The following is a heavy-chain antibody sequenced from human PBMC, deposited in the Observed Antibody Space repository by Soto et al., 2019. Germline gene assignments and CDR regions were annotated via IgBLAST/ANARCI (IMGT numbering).Heavy chain of an antibody. J-gene: IGHJ2*01. Sequence: EVQVVETGGGLIQPGGSLTLSCAATGFTVSGNYISWVRQAPGKGVEWVSVIPSDGNTNHSASVWGRFTISRDNSKNTVFLQMNSLRAEDTAVYFCARIGVVAGLPQNFDLWGRGTLVTVSS. V-gene: IGHV3-53*02. D-gene: IGHD6-6*01. CDR3: ARIGVVAGLPQNFDL. CDR1: GFTVSGNY. CDR2: IPSDGNT.